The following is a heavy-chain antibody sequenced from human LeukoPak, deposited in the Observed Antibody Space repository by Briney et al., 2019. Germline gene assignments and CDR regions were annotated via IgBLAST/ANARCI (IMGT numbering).Heavy chain of an antibody. CDR2: INPNSGDT. V-gene: IGHV1-2*02. D-gene: IGHD3-16*01. J-gene: IGHJ4*02. CDR1: GYTFTGYF. CDR3: ARVWDLRERPFDY. Sequence: GASVKVSCKASGYTFTGYFIDWVRQAPGQGLEWMGWINPNSGDTNYAQKVQGRVSMTRDTSTRTAYLEVSSLRSDDTAVYYCARVWDLRERPFDYWGQGTLVTVS.